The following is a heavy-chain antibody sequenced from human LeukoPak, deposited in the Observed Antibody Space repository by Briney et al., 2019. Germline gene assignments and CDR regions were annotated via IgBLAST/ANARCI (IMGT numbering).Heavy chain of an antibody. V-gene: IGHV3-48*03. D-gene: IGHD6-19*01. CDR2: ISNSGTAI. J-gene: IGHJ4*02. Sequence: GGSLRLSCAASGFTFSSYEMNWVRQAPGKGLEWVSYISNSGTAIYYADSVKGRFTISRDNSKNTLYLQMNSLRAEDTAVYYCAKDHQQWLVRYFDYWGQGTLVTVS. CDR3: AKDHQQWLVRYFDY. CDR1: GFTFSSYE.